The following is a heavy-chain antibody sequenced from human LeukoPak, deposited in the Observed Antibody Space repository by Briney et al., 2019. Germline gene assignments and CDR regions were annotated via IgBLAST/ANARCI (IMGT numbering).Heavy chain of an antibody. J-gene: IGHJ4*02. D-gene: IGHD6-19*01. CDR2: ISYDGVNK. V-gene: IGHV3-30-3*01. Sequence: GGSLRLSCAASGFTFSTYVMHWVRQAPGKGLEWVAVISYDGVNKYYADSVKGRFTISRDDSKNTVYLQMNSLRVEDTAVYYCARGDSSLDALDYWGQGTLVTVSS. CDR3: ARGDSSLDALDY. CDR1: GFTFSTYV.